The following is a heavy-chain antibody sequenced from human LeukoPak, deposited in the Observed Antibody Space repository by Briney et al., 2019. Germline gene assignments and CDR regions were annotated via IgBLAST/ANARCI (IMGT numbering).Heavy chain of an antibody. D-gene: IGHD2-21*02. Sequence: GGSLRLSCAASGFTYNNFWMTWVRQAPGKGLEWVANINQDGSEKFLLDSVKGRFTISRDTAENSISLQMNSLREDDTVVYYCAGGDVTFYFDFWGQGTLVTVSS. CDR2: INQDGSEK. CDR3: AGGDVTFYFDF. J-gene: IGHJ4*02. V-gene: IGHV3-7*01. CDR1: GFTYNNFW.